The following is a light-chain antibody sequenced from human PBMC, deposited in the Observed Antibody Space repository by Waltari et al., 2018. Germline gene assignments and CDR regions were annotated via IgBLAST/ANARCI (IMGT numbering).Light chain of an antibody. J-gene: IGLJ1*01. CDR1: DSDVGAYAF. CDR3: SSYTTSSAPGV. CDR2: EVS. V-gene: IGLV2-14*01. Sequence: QSALTQPASVSGSPGQSITISCSGTDSDVGAYAFVSWYQQHPGKAPHLIISEVSNRPAGISNPVSAPQSGNTAYLTSSGLQAEDEADYYCSSYTTSSAPGVFGTGTRVTVL.